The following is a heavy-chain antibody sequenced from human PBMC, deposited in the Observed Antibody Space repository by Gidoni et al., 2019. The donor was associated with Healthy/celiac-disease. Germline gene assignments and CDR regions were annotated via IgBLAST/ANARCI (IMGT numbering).Heavy chain of an antibody. Sequence: QVQLQQWGAGLLKPSETLSLTCAVYGGSFSGYYWSWIRQPPGKGLEWIGEINHSGSTNYNPSLKSRVTISVDTSKNQFSLKLSSVTAADTAVYYCARGYCSSTSCYRLVIGAFDIWGQGTMVTVSS. CDR1: GGSFSGYY. D-gene: IGHD2-2*02. V-gene: IGHV4-34*01. CDR3: ARGYCSSTSCYRLVIGAFDI. CDR2: INHSGST. J-gene: IGHJ3*02.